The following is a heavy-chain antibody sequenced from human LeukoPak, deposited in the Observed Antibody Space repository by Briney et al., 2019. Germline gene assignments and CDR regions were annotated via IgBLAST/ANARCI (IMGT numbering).Heavy chain of an antibody. V-gene: IGHV3-21*03. Sequence: GGSLRLSCAASGFTFSNYGMHWVRQAPGKGLEWVSSISSSSSYIYYADSMKGRFTISRDNAKNSLYLQMNSLRAEDTAVYYCARAYYYDSSGFPSPPFFQHWGQGTLVTVSS. J-gene: IGHJ1*01. CDR2: ISSSSSYI. CDR3: ARAYYYDSSGFPSPPFFQH. CDR1: GFTFSNYG. D-gene: IGHD3-22*01.